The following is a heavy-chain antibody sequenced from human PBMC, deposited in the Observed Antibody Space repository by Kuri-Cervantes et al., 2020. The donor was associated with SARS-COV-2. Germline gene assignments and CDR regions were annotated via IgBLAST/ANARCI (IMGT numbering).Heavy chain of an antibody. J-gene: IGHJ6*02. CDR3: ARGMRCSSTSCYLNYYYYGMDV. V-gene: IGHV1-46*01. D-gene: IGHD2-2*01. CDR2: INPSGGST. CDR1: GYTFTSYY. Sequence: ASVKVSCKASGYTFTSYYMHWVRQAPGQGLEWMGIINPSGGSTSYAQKFQGRVTMTRDTSTSTVNMELSSLRSEDTAVYYCARGMRCSSTSCYLNYYYYGMDVWGQGTTVTVSS.